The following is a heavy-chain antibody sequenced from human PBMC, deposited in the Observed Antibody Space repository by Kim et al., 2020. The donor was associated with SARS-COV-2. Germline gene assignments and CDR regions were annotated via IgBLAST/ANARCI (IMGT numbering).Heavy chain of an antibody. V-gene: IGHV5-10-1*01. D-gene: IGHD3-22*01. CDR3: ARHFAYYDSSGMGFDY. J-gene: IGHJ4*02. Sequence: SFQGHVTISVDKSISTAYLQWSSLKASDTAMYYCARHFAYYDSSGMGFDYWGQGTLVTVSS.